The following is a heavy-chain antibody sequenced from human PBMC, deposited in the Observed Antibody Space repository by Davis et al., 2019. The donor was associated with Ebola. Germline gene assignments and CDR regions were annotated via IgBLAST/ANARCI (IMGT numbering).Heavy chain of an antibody. D-gene: IGHD5-24*01. V-gene: IGHV3-53*01. CDR1: GFTASSSH. CDR2: FYSGGST. Sequence: PGGSLRLSCAASGFTASSSHMSWVRQAPEKGLEWVSVFYSGGSTYYADSVKGRFTISRDNSENTLYLQMNSLRVEDTAVYFCARGDGYNFWDFWGQGTLVTVSS. J-gene: IGHJ4*02. CDR3: ARGDGYNFWDF.